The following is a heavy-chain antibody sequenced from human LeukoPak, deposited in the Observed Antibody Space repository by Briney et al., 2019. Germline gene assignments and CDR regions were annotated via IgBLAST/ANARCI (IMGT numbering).Heavy chain of an antibody. CDR2: IGTASDT. D-gene: IGHD1-1*01. CDR1: GFTFSSFD. V-gene: IGHV3-13*01. Sequence: GGSLRLSCAASGFTFSSFDMHWVRQPTGQGLEWVSTIGTASDTYYPGSVEGRFTLSRDNAKNSVYLQMNSLTAGDTAVYYCARGPPRGKYYYMDVWGEETTVTVSS. CDR3: ARGPPRGKYYYMDV. J-gene: IGHJ6*03.